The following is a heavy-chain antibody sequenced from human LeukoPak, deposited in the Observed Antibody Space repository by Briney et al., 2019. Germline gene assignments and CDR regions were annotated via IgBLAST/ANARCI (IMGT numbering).Heavy chain of an antibody. D-gene: IGHD3-3*01. J-gene: IGHJ3*02. V-gene: IGHV3-23*01. Sequence: QTGGSLRLSCAASGFTFSSYAMSWVRQAPGKGLEWVSAISGSGGSTYYADSVKGRFTISRDNSKNTLYLQMNSLRAEDTAVYYCARLSLTIFGVVIPDDAFDIWGQGTMVTVSS. CDR2: ISGSGGST. CDR3: ARLSLTIFGVVIPDDAFDI. CDR1: GFTFSSYA.